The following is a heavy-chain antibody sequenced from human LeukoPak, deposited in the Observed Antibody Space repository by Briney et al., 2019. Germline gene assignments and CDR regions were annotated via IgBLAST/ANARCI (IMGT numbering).Heavy chain of an antibody. CDR3: ARGDGDYSIWYFDL. J-gene: IGHJ2*01. Sequence: SETLSLTCTGSGGSISSYHWSWIRQPPGKGLEWIGYIYYSGSTNYNPSLKSRVTISVDTSKNQFSLKLSSVTAADTAVYYCARGDGDYSIWYFDLWGRGTLVTVSS. D-gene: IGHD4-17*01. V-gene: IGHV4-59*01. CDR1: GGSISSYH. CDR2: IYYSGST.